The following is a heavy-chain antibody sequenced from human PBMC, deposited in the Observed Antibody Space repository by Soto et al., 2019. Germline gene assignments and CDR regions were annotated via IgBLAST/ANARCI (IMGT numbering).Heavy chain of an antibody. D-gene: IGHD3-16*01. CDR2: IYPGDSDT. V-gene: IGHV5-51*01. CDR1: GYSFASYW. J-gene: IGHJ6*02. Sequence: PGESLKISCQGSGYSFASYWIGWVRQMPGKDLEWMGIIYPGDSDTRYSPSFQGQVTISADKSLRTAYLQWTSLKASDTALYYCARTRAFTPRFYYHGMDVWGQGTTVTVSS. CDR3: ARTRAFTPRFYYHGMDV.